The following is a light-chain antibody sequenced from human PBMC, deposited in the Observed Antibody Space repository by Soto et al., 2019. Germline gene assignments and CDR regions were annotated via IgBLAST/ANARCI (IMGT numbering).Light chain of an antibody. Sequence: QAVVTQEPSFSVSPGRTVTLTCGLSSGSVSTRNYPSWYQQIPGQAPRTLIYNTNTRSSGVPDRFADTILGNKAALTITGAQAEDECDYNCVLYVGSGIHRVFGGGTEVTVL. V-gene: IGLV8-61*01. J-gene: IGLJ3*02. CDR3: VLYVGSGIHRV. CDR1: SGSVSTRNY. CDR2: NTN.